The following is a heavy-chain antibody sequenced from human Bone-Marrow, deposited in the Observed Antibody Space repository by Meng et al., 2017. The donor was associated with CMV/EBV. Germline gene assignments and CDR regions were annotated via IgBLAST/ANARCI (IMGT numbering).Heavy chain of an antibody. Sequence: GGSLRLSCAASGFTFSSYSMNWVRQAPGKGLEWVSSISSSSSYIYYADSVKGRFTISRDNAKNSLYLQMNSLGAEDTAVYYCAHIVVVNGGDAFDIWGQGTMVTVSS. CDR2: ISSSSSYI. CDR3: AHIVVVNGGDAFDI. J-gene: IGHJ3*02. CDR1: GFTFSSYS. D-gene: IGHD2-21*01. V-gene: IGHV3-21*01.